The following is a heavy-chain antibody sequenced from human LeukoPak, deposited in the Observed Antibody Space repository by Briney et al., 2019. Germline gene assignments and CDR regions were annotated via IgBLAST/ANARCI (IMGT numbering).Heavy chain of an antibody. CDR2: INPSGGST. D-gene: IGHD3-3*01. CDR1: GYTFTNYY. J-gene: IGHJ5*02. CDR3: ARGPHKRTYDRDNWFDP. Sequence: ASVKISCKASGYTFTNYYMYCVRQAPGQGLEWMGLINPSGGSTNYAQKFQGRVTMTRDMSTSTVYMELSSLRSEDTAVYYCARGPHKRTYDRDNWFDPWGQGTLVTVSS. V-gene: IGHV1-46*01.